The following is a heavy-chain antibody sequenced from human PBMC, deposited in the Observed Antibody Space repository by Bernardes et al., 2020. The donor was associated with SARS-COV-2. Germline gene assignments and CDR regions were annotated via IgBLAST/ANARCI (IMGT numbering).Heavy chain of an antibody. CDR1: GYTFTSYA. J-gene: IGHJ5*02. V-gene: IGHV7-4-1*02. D-gene: IGHD5-18*01. CDR3: ARDRYSYGHRWFDP. Sequence: ASVKVSCKASGYTFTSYAMNWVRQAPGQGLEWMGWINTNTGNPTYAQGFTGRFVFSLDTSVSTAYLQISSLKAEDTAVYYCARDRYSYGHRWFDPWGQGTLVTVSS. CDR2: INTNTGNP.